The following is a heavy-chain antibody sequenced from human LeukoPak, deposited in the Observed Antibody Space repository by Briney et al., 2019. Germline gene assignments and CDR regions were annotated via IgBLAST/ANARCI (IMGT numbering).Heavy chain of an antibody. V-gene: IGHV3-64*01. CDR2: ISSNGGST. CDR3: ARDRGRYYMDV. J-gene: IGHJ6*03. D-gene: IGHD6-25*01. CDR1: GFTFSSYA. Sequence: GGSLRLSCAASGFTFSSYAMHWVRQAPGKGLEYVSAISSNGGSTYYANSVKGRFTISRDNSKNTLYLQMGSLRAGDTAVYYCARDRGRYYMDVWGKGTTVTISS.